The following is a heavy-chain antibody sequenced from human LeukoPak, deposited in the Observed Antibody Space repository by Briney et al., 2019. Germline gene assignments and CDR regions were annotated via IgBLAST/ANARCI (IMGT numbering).Heavy chain of an antibody. V-gene: IGHV3-30-3*01. Sequence: GGSLRLSCAASGFTFSSYAMHWVRQAPGKGLEWVAVISYDGSNKYYADSVKGRFTISRDNSKNTLYLQMSSLRAEDTAVYYCAKTNQPLPRRGYYFDYWGQGTLVTVSS. CDR1: GFTFSSYA. CDR2: ISYDGSNK. J-gene: IGHJ4*02. D-gene: IGHD2-2*01. CDR3: AKTNQPLPRRGYYFDY.